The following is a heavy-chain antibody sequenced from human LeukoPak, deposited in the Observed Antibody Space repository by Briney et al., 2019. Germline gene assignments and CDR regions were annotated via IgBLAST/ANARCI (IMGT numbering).Heavy chain of an antibody. J-gene: IGHJ5*02. Sequence: GGSLRLPCAASGFTFSSYSMNWVRQAPGKGLEWVSSISSSSYIYYADSVKGRFTISRDNAKNSLYLQMNSLRAEDTAVYYCARGGVSGYCSSTSCYRWFDPWGQGTLVTVSS. CDR3: ARGGVSGYCSSTSCYRWFDP. CDR1: GFTFSSYS. V-gene: IGHV3-21*01. D-gene: IGHD2-2*01. CDR2: ISSSSYI.